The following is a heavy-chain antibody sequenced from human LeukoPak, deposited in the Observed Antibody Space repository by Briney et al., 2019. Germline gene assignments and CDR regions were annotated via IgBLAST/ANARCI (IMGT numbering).Heavy chain of an antibody. CDR3: AKVPYSDYGAGRPPFMDV. D-gene: IGHD3-10*01. CDR1: GFTFGSYA. V-gene: IGHV3-23*01. CDR2: ITDSGGTT. J-gene: IGHJ6*02. Sequence: GESLRLSCAASGFTFGSYAMSWVRQAPGKGLEWVSTITDSGGTTYYADSVKGRFTISRDNSKNTLYLQMNSLRDEDTAVYYCAKVPYSDYGAGRPPFMDVWGHGTTVAISS.